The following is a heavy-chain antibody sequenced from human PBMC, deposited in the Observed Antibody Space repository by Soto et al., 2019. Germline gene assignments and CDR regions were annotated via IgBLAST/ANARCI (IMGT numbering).Heavy chain of an antibody. CDR2: IYYSGST. CDR1: GGSISSYY. V-gene: IGHV4-59*08. D-gene: IGHD3-3*01. CDR3: ARVVYTNQKRFLARWFDP. J-gene: IGHJ5*02. Sequence: TLSLTCTVSGGSISSYYWSWIRQPPGKGLEWIGYIYYSGSTNYNPSLKSRVTISVDTSNNQFSLKLNSMTAADTAVYYSARVVYTNQKRFLARWFDPWGQGTLVTVSS.